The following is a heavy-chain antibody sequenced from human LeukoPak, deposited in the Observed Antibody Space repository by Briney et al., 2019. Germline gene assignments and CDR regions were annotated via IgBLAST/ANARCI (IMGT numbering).Heavy chain of an antibody. Sequence: PSETLSLTCAVYGGSFSGYYWSWIRQPPGKGLEWIGEINHSGSTNYNPSLKSRVTISVDTSKNQFSLKLSSVTAADTAVYYCARIRLYYYGSGSYYNDLGYYYYYMDVWGKGTTVTISS. CDR1: GGSFSGYY. V-gene: IGHV4-34*01. D-gene: IGHD3-10*01. J-gene: IGHJ6*03. CDR2: INHSGST. CDR3: ARIRLYYYGSGSYYNDLGYYYYYMDV.